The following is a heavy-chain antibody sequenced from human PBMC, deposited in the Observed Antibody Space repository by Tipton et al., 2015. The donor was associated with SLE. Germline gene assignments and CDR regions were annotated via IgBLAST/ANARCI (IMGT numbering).Heavy chain of an antibody. J-gene: IGHJ5*02. CDR1: GYTFTGYN. CDR2: INPNSGGT. D-gene: IGHD6-6*01. V-gene: IGHV1-2*06. CDR3: AREPRGGSSFLNWLGP. Sequence: QSGAEVKKPGASVKVSCKASGYTFTGYNIHWVRQAPGQGLEWMGRINPNSGGTNSAQKFQDRVTMTRDTSITTAYMDLSGLRFNDTAVYYCAREPRGGSSFLNWLGPWGQGTLVTVSS.